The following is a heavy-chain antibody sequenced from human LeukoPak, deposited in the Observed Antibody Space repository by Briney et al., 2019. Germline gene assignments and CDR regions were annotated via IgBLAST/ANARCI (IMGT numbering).Heavy chain of an antibody. D-gene: IGHD3-22*01. CDR2: INPNSGGT. CDR3: ARDSYYYDR. J-gene: IGHJ4*02. Sequence: ASVKVSCKASGYKFIDDYMHWVRQAPGQGLEFMGWINPNSGGTNYAQKFQGRVTMTRDTSISTAYMELSRLRSDDTAVYYCARDSYYYDRWGQGTLVTVSS. CDR1: GYKFIDDY. V-gene: IGHV1-2*02.